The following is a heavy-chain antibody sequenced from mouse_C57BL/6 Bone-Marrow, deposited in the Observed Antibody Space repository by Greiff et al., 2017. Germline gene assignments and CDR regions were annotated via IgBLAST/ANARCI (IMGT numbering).Heavy chain of an antibody. CDR2: IHPNSGST. J-gene: IGHJ2*01. Sequence: QVQLKQPGAELVKPGASVKLSCKASGYTFTSYWMHWVKQRPGQGLEWIGMIHPNSGSTNYNEKFKSKATLTVDKSSSTAYMQLSSLTSEDSAVYYCARSLGTTVVAHFDYWGQGTTLTVSS. D-gene: IGHD1-1*01. CDR1: GYTFTSYW. CDR3: ARSLGTTVVAHFDY. V-gene: IGHV1-64*01.